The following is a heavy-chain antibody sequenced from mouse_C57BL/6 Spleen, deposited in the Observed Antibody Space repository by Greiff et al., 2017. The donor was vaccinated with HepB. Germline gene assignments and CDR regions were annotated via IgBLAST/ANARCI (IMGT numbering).Heavy chain of an antibody. D-gene: IGHD3-2*02. V-gene: IGHV5-9*01. CDR3: ARPHSSGYLFAY. CDR1: GFTFSSYT. CDR2: ISGGGGNT. Sequence: EVQRVESGGGLVKPGGSLKLSCAASGFTFSSYTMSWVRQTPEKRLEWVATISGGGGNTYYPDSVKGRFTISRDNAKNTLYLQMSSLRSEDTALYYCARPHSSGYLFAYWGQGTLVTVSA. J-gene: IGHJ3*01.